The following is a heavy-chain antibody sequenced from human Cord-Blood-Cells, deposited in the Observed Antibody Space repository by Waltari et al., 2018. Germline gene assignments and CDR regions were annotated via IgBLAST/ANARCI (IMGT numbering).Heavy chain of an antibody. CDR2: IIPIFGTA. CDR3: ASRANRQLVGSLDY. CDR1: GGTFSSYA. J-gene: IGHJ4*02. V-gene: IGHV1-69*01. Sequence: QVQLVQSGAEVKKPGSSVKVSCTASGGTFSSYAISWVRQAPGQGLEWMGGIIPIFGTANYAQKFQGRVTITADESTSTAYMELSSLRSEDTAVYYCASRANRQLVGSLDYWGQGTLVTVSS. D-gene: IGHD6-13*01.